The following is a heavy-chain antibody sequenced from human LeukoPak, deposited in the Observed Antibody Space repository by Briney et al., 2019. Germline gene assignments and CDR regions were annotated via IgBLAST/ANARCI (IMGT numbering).Heavy chain of an antibody. J-gene: IGHJ4*02. Sequence: GGSLRLSCAASGFTFSTFGMHWVRQAPGKGLEWVAFIGYDGTNKYYADSVKGRLTVSRDNAKNSLYLQMNSLRAEDTAVYYCARDQVDPLLSTYYYDSSGYEDYWGQGTLVTVSS. V-gene: IGHV3-30*02. D-gene: IGHD3-22*01. CDR2: IGYDGTNK. CDR1: GFTFSTFG. CDR3: ARDQVDPLLSTYYYDSSGYEDY.